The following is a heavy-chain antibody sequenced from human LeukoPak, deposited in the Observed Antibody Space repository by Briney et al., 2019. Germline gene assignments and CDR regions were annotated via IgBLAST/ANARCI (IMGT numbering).Heavy chain of an antibody. CDR3: ASTKSGITGTTGAFDI. CDR1: GGTFSSYA. J-gene: IGHJ3*02. CDR2: IIPILGIA. D-gene: IGHD1-20*01. Sequence: EASVKVSCKASGGTFSSYAISWVRQAPGQGLEWMGRIIPILGIANYAQKFQGRDTITADKSTSTAYMELSSLRSEDTAVYYCASTKSGITGTTGAFDIWGQGTMVTVSS. V-gene: IGHV1-69*04.